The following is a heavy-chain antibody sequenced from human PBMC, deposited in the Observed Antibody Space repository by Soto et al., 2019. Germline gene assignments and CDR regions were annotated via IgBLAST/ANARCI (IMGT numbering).Heavy chain of an antibody. Sequence: GASVKVSCKASGFTFTSSAVQWVRQARGQRLEWIGWIVVGSGNTNYAQKFQERVTITRDMSTSTAYMELGSLRSEDTAVYYCAACSKLLGYYYYGMDVWGQGTTVTVSS. CDR1: GFTFTSSA. J-gene: IGHJ6*02. D-gene: IGHD2-8*02. CDR2: IVVGSGNT. CDR3: AACSKLLGYYYYGMDV. V-gene: IGHV1-58*01.